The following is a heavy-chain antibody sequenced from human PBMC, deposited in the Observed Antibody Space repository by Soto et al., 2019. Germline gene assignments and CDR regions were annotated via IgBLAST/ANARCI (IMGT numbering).Heavy chain of an antibody. Sequence: GVSLRLSFAASGITFSRYWMHWVRQAPGRGLVWVSHVNSDGDYTSYADSVKGRFTISRDNAKNTLYLQMNSLGAEDAAVYYCAKGGRSHLDSWGQGTLVTVSS. J-gene: IGHJ4*02. V-gene: IGHV3-74*01. CDR2: VNSDGDYT. D-gene: IGHD3-16*02. CDR3: AKGGRSHLDS. CDR1: GITFSRYW.